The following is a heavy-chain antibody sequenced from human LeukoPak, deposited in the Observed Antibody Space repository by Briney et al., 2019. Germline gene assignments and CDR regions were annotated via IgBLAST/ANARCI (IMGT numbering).Heavy chain of an antibody. CDR2: IWYDGSNE. CDR3: ARGSNSGYSIDY. J-gene: IGHJ4*02. D-gene: IGHD3-22*01. V-gene: IGHV3-33*01. CDR1: GFSFSSYG. Sequence: GGSLRLSCAVSGFSFSSYGMHWVRQAPGKGLEWVAVIWYDGSNENYADSVKGRFTISRDNSKNTLYLQMNSLRAADTAVYFCARGSNSGYSIDYWGQGTLATVSS.